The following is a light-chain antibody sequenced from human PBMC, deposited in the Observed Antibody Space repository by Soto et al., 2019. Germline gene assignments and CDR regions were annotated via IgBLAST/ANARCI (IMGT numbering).Light chain of an antibody. J-gene: IGLJ1*01. V-gene: IGLV2-8*01. Sequence: QSVLTQPPSASGSPGQSVTISCTGTSTDVGGYNYISWYQHHPGKGPKLIIYEVSERPSGVPDRFSGSKSGNTASLTVSGLQAEDEADYYCSSYAGSNNRGVFGSGTKV. CDR2: EVS. CDR3: SSYAGSNNRGV. CDR1: STDVGGYNY.